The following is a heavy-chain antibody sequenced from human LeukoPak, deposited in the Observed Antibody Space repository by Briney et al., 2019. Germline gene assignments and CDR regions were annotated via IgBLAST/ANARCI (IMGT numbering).Heavy chain of an antibody. J-gene: IGHJ5*02. V-gene: IGHV4-61*09. CDR2: IYTSGST. CDR1: GDSITSGSYY. Sequence: SETLSRTCIVSGDSITSGSYYWSWIRQPAGKGLEWIGHIYTSGSTHYNPSLKSRVTISVDTSKNQFSLKLSSVTAADTAVYYCAREQGIVETQLRWFDPWGQGTLVTVSS. D-gene: IGHD2-15*01. CDR3: AREQGIVETQLRWFDP.